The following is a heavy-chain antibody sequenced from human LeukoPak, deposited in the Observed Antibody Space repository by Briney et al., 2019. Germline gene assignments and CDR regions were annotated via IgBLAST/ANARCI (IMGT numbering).Heavy chain of an antibody. CDR1: GFTFSSYE. V-gene: IGHV3-48*03. CDR3: ATSGSYFPFGY. Sequence: GGSLRLSCAASGFTFSSYEMNWVRQAPGKGLEWVSYISSSGSTIYYAGSVKGRFTISRDNAKNSLYLQMNSLRAEDTAVYYCATSGSYFPFGYWGQGTLVTVSS. D-gene: IGHD1-26*01. CDR2: ISSSGSTI. J-gene: IGHJ4*02.